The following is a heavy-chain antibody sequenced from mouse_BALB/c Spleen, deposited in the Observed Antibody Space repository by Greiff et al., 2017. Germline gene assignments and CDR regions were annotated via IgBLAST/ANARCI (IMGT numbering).Heavy chain of an antibody. CDR3: ARELSRAMDY. Sequence: VQLQQSGAELVRPGTSVKVSCKASGYAFTNYLIEWVKQRPGQGLEWIGVINPGSGGTNYNEKFKGKATLTADKSSSTAYMQLSSLTSDDSAVYFCARELSRAMDYWGQGTSVTVSS. D-gene: IGHD1-1*02. V-gene: IGHV1-54*01. CDR2: INPGSGGT. J-gene: IGHJ4*01. CDR1: GYAFTNYL.